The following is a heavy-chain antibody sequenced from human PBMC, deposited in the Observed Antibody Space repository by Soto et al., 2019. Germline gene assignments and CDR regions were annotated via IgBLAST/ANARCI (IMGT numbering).Heavy chain of an antibody. CDR2: IYYSGST. D-gene: IGHD2-2*01. Sequence: SETLSLTCTVSGGSISSGDYYWSWIRQPPGKGLEWIGYIYYSGSTYYNPSLKSRVTISVDTSKNQFSLKLSSVTAADTAVYYCARASPAAPYYYYYGMDVWGQGTTVTVSS. J-gene: IGHJ6*02. V-gene: IGHV4-30-4*01. CDR1: GGSISSGDYY. CDR3: ARASPAAPYYYYYGMDV.